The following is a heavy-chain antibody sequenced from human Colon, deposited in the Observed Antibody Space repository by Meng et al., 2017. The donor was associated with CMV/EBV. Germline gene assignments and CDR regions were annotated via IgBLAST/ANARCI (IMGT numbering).Heavy chain of an antibody. CDR3: ARESTMVTDY. CDR1: GVTFTNNF. Sequence: VSCKAAGVTFTNNFMNCVRQAPGRGREYMGHSNPNSSAASYAQRFRGRFTMTRDTSTSTVYMELSGLRSEDTAVYYCARESTMVTDYWGQGTLVTVSS. CDR2: SNPNSSAA. V-gene: IGHV1-46*01. J-gene: IGHJ4*02. D-gene: IGHD4/OR15-4a*01.